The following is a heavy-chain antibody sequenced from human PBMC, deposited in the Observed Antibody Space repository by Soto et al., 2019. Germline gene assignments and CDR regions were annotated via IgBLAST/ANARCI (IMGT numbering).Heavy chain of an antibody. J-gene: IGHJ6*02. Sequence: QVQLQQWGAGLLKPSETLSLTCAVYGGSFSGYYWSLLRQTPEKGLEWIGEINHSGDTKYNPTLESRVTISVDTSKNQFSLKVNSVSAADTAVYYCARTGGMDVWGQGATVTVSS. V-gene: IGHV4-34*01. CDR1: GGSFSGYY. CDR2: INHSGDT. CDR3: ARTGGMDV.